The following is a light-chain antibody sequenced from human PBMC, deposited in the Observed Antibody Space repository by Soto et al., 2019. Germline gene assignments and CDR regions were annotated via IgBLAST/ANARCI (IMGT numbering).Light chain of an antibody. CDR1: QSIRSW. CDR3: QQYHNWPA. Sequence: PGDRFTITFRASQSIRSWLAWYQQKPGQAPRLLIYGAATRATGIPARFSGSGSGTEFTLTISSLQSEDFAVYFCQQYHNWPAFGQGTKVDIK. J-gene: IGKJ1*01. CDR2: GAA. V-gene: IGKV3-15*01.